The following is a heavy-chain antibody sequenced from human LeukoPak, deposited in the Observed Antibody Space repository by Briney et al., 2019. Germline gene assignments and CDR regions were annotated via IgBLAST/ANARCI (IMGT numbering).Heavy chain of an antibody. CDR1: GFTFSSYE. CDR2: ITSSGITI. J-gene: IGHJ3*02. V-gene: IGHV3-48*03. Sequence: GGSLRLSCAASGFTFSSYEMNWVRQAPGKGLEWVSYITSSGITIYYADSVKGRFTISRDNAKNSLFLQMNSLRAEDTAVYYCAREPRGYAFDIWGQGTLVTVSS. CDR3: AREPRGYAFDI.